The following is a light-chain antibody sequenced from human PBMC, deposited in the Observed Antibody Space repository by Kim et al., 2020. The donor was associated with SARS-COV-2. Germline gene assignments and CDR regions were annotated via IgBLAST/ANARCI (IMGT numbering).Light chain of an antibody. CDR3: SSYAGSNNLV. CDR2: EVS. Sequence: GQSVAISGTGTRRDVAGYDYVSWNQQHPGKAPKLMINEVSKRPSGVPDRFSGSRSGNTASLTVSGLQAEDEADYYCSSYAGSNNLVFGGGTQLTVL. V-gene: IGLV2-8*01. J-gene: IGLJ2*01. CDR1: RRDVAGYDY.